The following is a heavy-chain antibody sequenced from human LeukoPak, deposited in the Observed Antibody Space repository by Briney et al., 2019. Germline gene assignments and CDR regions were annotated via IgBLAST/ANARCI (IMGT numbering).Heavy chain of an antibody. V-gene: IGHV3-74*01. Sequence: QTGGSLRLSCAASGFTFSSYGMHWVRQAPGKGLVWVSRINSEGSSTSYADSVKGRFTISRDNAKNTLYLQMNSLRAEDTAVYYCASGGYYYDSSGYYYWGQGTLVTVSS. D-gene: IGHD3-22*01. CDR1: GFTFSSYG. CDR2: INSEGSST. CDR3: ASGGYYYDSSGYYY. J-gene: IGHJ4*02.